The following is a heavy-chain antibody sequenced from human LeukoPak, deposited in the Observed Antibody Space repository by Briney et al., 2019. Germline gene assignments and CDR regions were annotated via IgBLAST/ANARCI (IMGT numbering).Heavy chain of an antibody. Sequence: GGSLRLSCAASGFTVSSNYMSWVRQAPGKGLEWVSVIYSGGSTYYADSVKGRFTISRDNSKNKLYLQMNSLKTEDTAVHYCTRERSIRYCSSTSCREFDYWGQGTLVTVSS. D-gene: IGHD2-2*01. CDR2: IYSGGST. CDR3: TRERSIRYCSSTSCREFDY. V-gene: IGHV3-53*01. J-gene: IGHJ4*02. CDR1: GFTVSSNY.